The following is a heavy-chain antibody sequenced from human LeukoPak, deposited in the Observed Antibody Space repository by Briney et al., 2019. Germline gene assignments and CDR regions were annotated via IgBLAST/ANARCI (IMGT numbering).Heavy chain of an antibody. CDR2: IWYDGSNK. Sequence: PGGSLRLSCAASGFTFSSYGMHWVRQAPGKGLEWVAVIWYDGSNKYYADSVKGRFTTSRDNSKNTLYLQMNSLRAEDTAVYYCARDGIVVATPFDYWGQGTLVTVSS. V-gene: IGHV3-33*01. D-gene: IGHD3-22*01. CDR3: ARDGIVVATPFDY. CDR1: GFTFSSYG. J-gene: IGHJ4*02.